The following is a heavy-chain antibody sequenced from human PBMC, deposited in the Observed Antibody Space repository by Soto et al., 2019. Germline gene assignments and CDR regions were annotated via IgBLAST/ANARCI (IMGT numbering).Heavy chain of an antibody. CDR3: AREKLAYCGGDCYGYYFDY. CDR2: IYYSGST. J-gene: IGHJ4*02. Sequence: QVQLQESGPGLVKPSQTLSLTCTVSGGSISSGGYYWSWIRQHPGKGLEWIGYIYYSGSTYYNPSLKSRLHISVATSKIPFSLKLSSVTAADTAMYYCAREKLAYCGGDCYGYYFDYWGQGTLVTVSS. D-gene: IGHD2-21*02. CDR1: GGSISSGGYY. V-gene: IGHV4-31*03.